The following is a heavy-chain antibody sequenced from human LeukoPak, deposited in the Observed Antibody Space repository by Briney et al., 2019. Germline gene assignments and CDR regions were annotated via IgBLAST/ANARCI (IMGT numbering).Heavy chain of an antibody. V-gene: IGHV3-21*01. CDR2: ISITRSYI. CDR1: GFTFRSYS. D-gene: IGHD5-18*01. CDR3: ARGTAALDY. J-gene: IGHJ4*02. Sequence: GGSVTHPCAPSGFTFRSYSMIWVRQAPGEGRECVSSISITRSYIYYADSVEGRFTISRDNAKNSLYLQMTSLRAEDTAVYYCARGTAALDYWGQRTLVTVSS.